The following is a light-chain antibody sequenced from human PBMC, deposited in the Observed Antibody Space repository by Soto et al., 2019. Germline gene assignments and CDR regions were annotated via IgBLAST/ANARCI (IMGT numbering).Light chain of an antibody. CDR1: TSGVGAYNY. CDR2: DVS. V-gene: IGLV2-14*01. CDR3: SSYTSATTYV. J-gene: IGLJ1*01. Sequence: HSFLAQPAPLSGAPGQAITTSCTGTTSGVGAYNYDSWYQQYPGEAPKVIIYDVSHRPAGVSNRFSGSKSGNTASLTISGLQTQDEADYYCSSYTSATTYVFGTGTKVTVL.